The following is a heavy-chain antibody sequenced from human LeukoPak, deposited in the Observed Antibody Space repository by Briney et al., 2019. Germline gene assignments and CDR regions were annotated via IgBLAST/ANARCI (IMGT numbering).Heavy chain of an antibody. J-gene: IGHJ6*02. V-gene: IGHV1-69*13. Sequence: GASVKVSCKASGGTFSSYAISWARQAPGQGLEWMGGIIPIFGTANYAQKFQGRVTITADESTSTAYMELSSLRSEDTAVYYCARGSVVAATPLQYYYYYYGMDVWGQGTTVTVSS. CDR1: GGTFSSYA. CDR3: ARGSVVAATPLQYYYYYYGMDV. CDR2: IIPIFGTA. D-gene: IGHD2-15*01.